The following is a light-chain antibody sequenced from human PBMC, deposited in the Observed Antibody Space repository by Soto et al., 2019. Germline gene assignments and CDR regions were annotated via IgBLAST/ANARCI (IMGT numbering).Light chain of an antibody. V-gene: IGKV3-11*01. CDR2: DAS. CDR1: QSVSYY. J-gene: IGKJ4*01. CDR3: QQANSFPLT. Sequence: EIVLTQSPGTLSLCPGERATLSFRASQSVSYYLAWYQQKPGQAPRLLIYDASSRATGVPDRFSGSGSGTDFTLTISSLQPEYFATYYCQQANSFPLTFGGGTKVDI.